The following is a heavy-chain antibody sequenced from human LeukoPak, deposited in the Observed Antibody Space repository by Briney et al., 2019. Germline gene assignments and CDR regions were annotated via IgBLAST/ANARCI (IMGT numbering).Heavy chain of an antibody. CDR3: ARSYGSGRYDSSYHYGLDV. J-gene: IGHJ6*02. CDR2: IIPIFGTA. Sequence: GASVKVSCKASGGTFSSYAISWVRQAPEQGLEWMGGIIPIFGTANYTQKFQGRVTITADESTSTAYMELSSLRSEDTAVYYCARSYGSGRYDSSYHYGLDVWGQGTTVIVSS. CDR1: GGTFSSYA. D-gene: IGHD3-10*01. V-gene: IGHV1-69*13.